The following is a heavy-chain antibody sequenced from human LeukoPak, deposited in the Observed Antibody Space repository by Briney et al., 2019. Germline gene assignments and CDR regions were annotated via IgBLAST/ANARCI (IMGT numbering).Heavy chain of an antibody. CDR1: GGSISSSSFY. CDR2: IYYSGNT. V-gene: IGHV4-39*01. Sequence: SETLSLTCTVSGGSISSSSFYWGCIRHPPGKGLEWIGSIYYSGNTYYNPSLKSRVTISVDTSKNQFSLKLSSVTAADTAVYYCARLNQGNRFDYWGQGTLVTVSS. J-gene: IGHJ4*02. CDR3: ARLNQGNRFDY. D-gene: IGHD1-14*01.